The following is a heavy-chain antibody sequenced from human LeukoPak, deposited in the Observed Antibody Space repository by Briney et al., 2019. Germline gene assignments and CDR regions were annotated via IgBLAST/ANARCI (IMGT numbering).Heavy chain of an antibody. D-gene: IGHD1-14*01. Sequence: PGGSLRLSCAASGFTFDDYAMHWVRQAPGKGLEWVSGISWNSGSIGYADSVKGRFTISRDNAKNSLYLQMNSLRAEDMALYYCARDRGNQRGYYYYYMDVWGKGTTVTVSS. V-gene: IGHV3-9*03. CDR3: ARDRGNQRGYYYYYMDV. J-gene: IGHJ6*03. CDR2: ISWNSGSI. CDR1: GFTFDDYA.